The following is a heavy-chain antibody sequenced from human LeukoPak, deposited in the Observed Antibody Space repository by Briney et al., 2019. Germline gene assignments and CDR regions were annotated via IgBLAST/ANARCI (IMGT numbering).Heavy chain of an antibody. CDR2: ISGSGGST. Sequence: GGSLRLSCAASGFTFSDYYMSWIRQAPGKGLEWVSAISGSGGSTYYADSVKGRFTISRDNSKNTLYLQMNSLRAEDTAVYYCAPSHYDILTGYRPPFDYWGQGTLVTVSS. D-gene: IGHD3-9*01. V-gene: IGHV3-23*01. J-gene: IGHJ4*02. CDR1: GFTFSDYY. CDR3: APSHYDILTGYRPPFDY.